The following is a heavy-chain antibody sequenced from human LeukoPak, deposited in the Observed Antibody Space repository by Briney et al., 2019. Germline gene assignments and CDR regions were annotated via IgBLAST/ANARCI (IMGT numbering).Heavy chain of an antibody. CDR1: GSTFSSYG. CDR3: AKGVTIDAFDI. CDR2: IWYDGSNK. Sequence: PGRSLRLSCAASGSTFSSYGMHWVRQAPSKGLEWVAVIWYDGSNKYYADSVKGRFTISRDNSKNTLYLQMNSLRAEDTAVYYSAKGVTIDAFDIWGQGTMVTVSS. D-gene: IGHD3-3*01. V-gene: IGHV3-33*06. J-gene: IGHJ3*02.